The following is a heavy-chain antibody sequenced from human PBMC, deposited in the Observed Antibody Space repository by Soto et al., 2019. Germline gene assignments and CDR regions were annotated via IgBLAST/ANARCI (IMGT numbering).Heavy chain of an antibody. CDR3: AKPGMMATIMSHLDQ. V-gene: IGHV3-30*18. J-gene: IGHJ4*02. CDR1: GFTFSVYG. Sequence: QVPLVEAGGGVVQPGKSLRLSCAAYGFTFSVYGMHWVRQPPGKGLEWVAAISFEGSNTYYAGSVKGRFTISRDNSKNTLYRQMSSLSAEDTAVYYCAKPGMMATIMSHLDQLGQGTLVTVSS. CDR2: ISFEGSNT. D-gene: IGHD5-12*01.